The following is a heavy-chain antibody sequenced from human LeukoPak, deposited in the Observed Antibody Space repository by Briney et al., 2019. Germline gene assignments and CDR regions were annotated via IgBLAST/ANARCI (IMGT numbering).Heavy chain of an antibody. CDR3: AKDMSRRIVGATIFDY. Sequence: GGSLRLSCAASGFTFSSYAMSWVRQTPGKRLEWVSAISGSGGSTYYADSVKGRFTISRDNSKNTLYLQMNSLRAEDTAVYYCAKDMSRRIVGATIFDYWGQGTLVTVSS. J-gene: IGHJ4*02. CDR2: ISGSGGST. D-gene: IGHD1-26*01. CDR1: GFTFSSYA. V-gene: IGHV3-23*01.